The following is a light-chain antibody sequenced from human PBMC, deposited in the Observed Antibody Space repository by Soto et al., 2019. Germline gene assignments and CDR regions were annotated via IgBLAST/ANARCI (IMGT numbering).Light chain of an antibody. J-gene: IGLJ2*01. CDR3: SSYTSASTPLV. Sequence: QSALTQPASVSGSPGQSITISCTGTGSDVGGYNYVSWYQQLPGKAPKVMIYDVSNRPSGVSNRFSGSKSGNTASLTISGLQAEDEADYYCSSYTSASTPLVFGGGTKVTVL. CDR2: DVS. CDR1: GSDVGGYNY. V-gene: IGLV2-14*01.